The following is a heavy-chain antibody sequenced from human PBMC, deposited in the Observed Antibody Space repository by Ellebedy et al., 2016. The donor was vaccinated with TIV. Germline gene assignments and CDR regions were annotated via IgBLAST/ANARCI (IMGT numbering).Heavy chain of an antibody. J-gene: IGHJ4*02. D-gene: IGHD1-1*01. Sequence: GESLKISCAASGFTFSRFGMQWVRQVPGKGLEWVAVISHDGSVKHYADSVKGRFTISRDNSKNTLNLQLSSLRSEDTAVYYCAKETTELTATTFYWGQGTLVTVSS. CDR3: AKETTELTATTFY. CDR1: GFTFSRFG. CDR2: ISHDGSVK. V-gene: IGHV3-30*18.